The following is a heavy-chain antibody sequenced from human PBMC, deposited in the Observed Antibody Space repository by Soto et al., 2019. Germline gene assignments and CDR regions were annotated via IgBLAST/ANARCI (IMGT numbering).Heavy chain of an antibody. CDR1: GFTFSSYA. CDR2: ISGSGGST. J-gene: IGHJ4*02. D-gene: IGHD6-19*01. V-gene: IGHV3-23*01. Sequence: GGSLRLSCAASGFTFSSYAMSWVRQAPGKGLEWVSAISGSGGSTYYADSVKGRFTISRDNSKNTLYLQMNSLRAEDTAFYYCAKGGLYSSGWSYYFDYWGQGTLVTVSS. CDR3: AKGGLYSSGWSYYFDY.